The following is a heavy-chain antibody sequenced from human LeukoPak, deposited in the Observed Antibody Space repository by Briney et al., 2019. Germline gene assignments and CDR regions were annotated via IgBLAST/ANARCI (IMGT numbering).Heavy chain of an antibody. CDR3: ARVLGDSSGYYSLL. CDR1: GGSISSYY. CDR2: IYYSGST. Sequence: PSETLSLSCTVSGGSISSYYWSWLRQPPGKGLEWIGYIYYSGSTNYNPSLKSRVTISVDTSKNQFSLKLSSVTAADTAVYYCARVLGDSSGYYSLLWGQGTLVTVSS. D-gene: IGHD3-22*01. J-gene: IGHJ4*02. V-gene: IGHV4-59*01.